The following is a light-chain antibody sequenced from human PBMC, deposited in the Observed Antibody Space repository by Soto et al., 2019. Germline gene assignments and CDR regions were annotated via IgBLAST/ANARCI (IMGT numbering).Light chain of an antibody. Sequence: EIVMTQSPGTLSVSPGERVTLSCRASHIITSDLAWYQHKPGQTPRLLIHGASNRATGIPVRFSGAGSGTEFTLTISSLQSEDFAVYYCQQYNTWPPITFGQGTRLEIK. CDR1: HIITSD. CDR2: GAS. V-gene: IGKV3-15*01. CDR3: QQYNTWPPIT. J-gene: IGKJ5*01.